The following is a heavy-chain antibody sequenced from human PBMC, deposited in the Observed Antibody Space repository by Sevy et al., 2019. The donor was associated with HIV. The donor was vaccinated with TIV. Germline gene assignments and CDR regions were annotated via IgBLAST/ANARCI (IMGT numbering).Heavy chain of an antibody. CDR2: IIPIFGTA. V-gene: IGHV1-69*13. D-gene: IGHD2-8*01. Sequence: ASVKVSCKASGGTFSSYAISWVRQAPGQGLEWMGGIIPIFGTANYAQKFQGRVTITADESTSTAYMELSSLRSEDTAVYYCARTTNLYYGMDVWGQGTTVTVSS. J-gene: IGHJ6*02. CDR3: ARTTNLYYGMDV. CDR1: GGTFSSYA.